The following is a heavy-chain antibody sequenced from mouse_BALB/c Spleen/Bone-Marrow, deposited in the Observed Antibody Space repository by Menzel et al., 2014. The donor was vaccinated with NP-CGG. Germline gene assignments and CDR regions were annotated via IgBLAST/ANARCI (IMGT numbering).Heavy chain of an antibody. CDR3: ARGPMILNYFDY. Sequence: VQVVESGAELVRPGASVKLSCKASGHTFTSYWMNWVKQRPEQGLEWIGRIDPYDSETHYNQKFKDKAILTVDKSSSTAYMQLSSLTSEDSAVYYCARGPMILNYFDYWGQGTTLTVSS. CDR2: IDPYDSET. J-gene: IGHJ2*01. CDR1: GHTFTSYW. D-gene: IGHD2-3*01. V-gene: IGHV1-74*01.